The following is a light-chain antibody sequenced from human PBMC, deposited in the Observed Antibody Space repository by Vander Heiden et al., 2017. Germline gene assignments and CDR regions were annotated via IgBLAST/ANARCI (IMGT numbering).Light chain of an antibody. Sequence: QSVLTQPPSPSGTPGQRVPISCSGSSSNIGSKNVYWYQQLPGTAPKLLIYRNNQRPSGVPDRFSGSKSGTSASLAISGLRSEDEADYYCAAWDDSLRKVFGGGTKLTVL. CDR1: SSNIGSKN. CDR3: AAWDDSLRKV. CDR2: RNN. J-gene: IGLJ3*02. V-gene: IGLV1-47*01.